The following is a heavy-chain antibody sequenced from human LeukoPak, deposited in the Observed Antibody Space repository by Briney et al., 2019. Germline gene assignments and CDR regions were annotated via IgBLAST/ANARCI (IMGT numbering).Heavy chain of an antibody. CDR1: GYTFTSYY. CDR2: IHPSGGTT. CDR3: ARVARLWFGELLLGPKGFDP. V-gene: IGHV1-46*01. Sequence: GASVKVSCKASGYTFTSYYMHWVRQAPGQGLEWMGLIHPSGGTTAYAQKFQGRVTMTRDMSTSTFYMELSSLRSEDTAVYYCARVARLWFGELLLGPKGFDPWGQGTLVTVSS. D-gene: IGHD3-10*01. J-gene: IGHJ5*02.